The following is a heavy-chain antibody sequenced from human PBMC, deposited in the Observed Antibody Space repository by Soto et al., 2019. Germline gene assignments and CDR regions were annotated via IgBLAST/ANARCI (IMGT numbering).Heavy chain of an antibody. CDR2: IWHDGGEK. V-gene: IGHV3-33*01. D-gene: IGHD7-27*01. CDR3: ARDPGRASPIDY. CDR1: GFTLSDYG. J-gene: IGHJ4*02. Sequence: QVQLVESGGGVVQPGRSLRLSCTASGFTLSDYGMHWVRQAPGKGLEWVAVIWHDGGEKYYADSVTGRFTISRDNSKNTVHLQIDSLGTEDTALYYCARDPGRASPIDYWGQGTLVTVSS.